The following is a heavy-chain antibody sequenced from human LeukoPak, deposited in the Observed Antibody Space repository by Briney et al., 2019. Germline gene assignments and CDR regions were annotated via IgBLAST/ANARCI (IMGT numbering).Heavy chain of an antibody. D-gene: IGHD2-2*01. CDR2: IDWDDNK. J-gene: IGHJ4*02. V-gene: IGHV2-70*04. Sequence: ESGPALAKPTQTLTLTCTFSGFSLSTNGMRVSWIRQPPGKALEWLARIDWDDNKFYSTSLKPRLTISKDTARNQVVLTMTNMDPVDTATYVCARTPRSTYYDYWGQGTLVTVSS. CDR3: ARTPRSTYYDY. CDR1: GFSLSTNGMR.